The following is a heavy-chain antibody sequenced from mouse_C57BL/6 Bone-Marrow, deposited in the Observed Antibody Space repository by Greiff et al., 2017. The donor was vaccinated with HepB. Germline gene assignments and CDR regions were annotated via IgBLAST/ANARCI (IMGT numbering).Heavy chain of an antibody. CDR3: ARSYSNFAGFAY. CDR1: GYSFTSYY. V-gene: IGHV1-66*01. J-gene: IGHJ3*01. Sequence: QVQLQQSGPELVKPGASVKISCRASGYSFTSYYIHWVKQRPGQGLEWIGWIYPGSGNTKYNEKFKGKATLTADTSSSTAYMQLSSLTSEDSAVYYCARSYSNFAGFAYWGQGTLVTVSA. D-gene: IGHD2-5*01. CDR2: IYPGSGNT.